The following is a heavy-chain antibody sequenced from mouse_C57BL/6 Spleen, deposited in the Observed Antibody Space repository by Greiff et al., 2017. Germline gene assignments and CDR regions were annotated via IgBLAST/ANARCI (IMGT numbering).Heavy chain of an antibody. D-gene: IGHD2-1*01. CDR2: INPGSGGT. V-gene: IGHV1-54*01. CDR1: GYAFTDYL. J-gene: IGHJ3*01. CDR3: AREDGNPFAY. Sequence: VQLQQSGAELVRPGTSVKVSCKASGYAFTDYLIEWVKQRPGQGLEWIGVINPGSGGTNYNEKFKGKATLTADKSSSTAYMQLSSLTSEDSAVYFWAREDGNPFAYWGQGTLVTVSA.